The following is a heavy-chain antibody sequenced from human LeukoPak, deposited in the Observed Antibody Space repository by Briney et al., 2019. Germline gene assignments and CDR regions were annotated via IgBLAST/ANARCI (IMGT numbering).Heavy chain of an antibody. V-gene: IGHV3-74*01. D-gene: IGHD2-15*01. Sequence: GGSLRLSCAASGFTFNSYWFHWVRQAPGKGLVWVSRIGNDDSDTIYADSVKGRFTISRDNAKSTLYLQMNSLRADDPAVYYCARGGYDHAFDIWGQGTMVTVSS. CDR3: ARGGYDHAFDI. CDR2: IGNDDSDT. CDR1: GFTFNSYW. J-gene: IGHJ3*02.